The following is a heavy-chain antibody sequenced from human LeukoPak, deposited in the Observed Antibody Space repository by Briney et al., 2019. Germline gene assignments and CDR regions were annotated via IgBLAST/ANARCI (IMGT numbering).Heavy chain of an antibody. CDR3: ARGIAAVNTDYYYYYMDV. Sequence: GASVKVSCKASGYTFTSYGISWVRQAPGQGLEWMGWISAYNGNTNYAQKLQGRVTMTTDTSTSTAYMELRSLRSDDTAVYYCARGIAAVNTDYYYYYMDVWGKGTTVTVSS. J-gene: IGHJ6*03. V-gene: IGHV1-18*01. D-gene: IGHD6-13*01. CDR1: GYTFTSYG. CDR2: ISAYNGNT.